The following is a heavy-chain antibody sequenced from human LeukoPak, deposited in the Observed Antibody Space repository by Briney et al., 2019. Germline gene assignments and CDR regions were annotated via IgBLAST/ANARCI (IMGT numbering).Heavy chain of an antibody. V-gene: IGHV3-30*02. CDR2: IWYGGSNK. CDR1: GFTFSSYA. J-gene: IGHJ6*03. D-gene: IGHD6-6*01. Sequence: GGSLRLSCAASGFTFSSYAMHWVRQAPGKGLEWVAVIWYGGSNKYYADSVKGRFTISRDNSKNTLYLQMNSLRAEDTAVYYCAKGGSSSSERVYYYYMDVWGKGTTVTVSS. CDR3: AKGGSSSSERVYYYYMDV.